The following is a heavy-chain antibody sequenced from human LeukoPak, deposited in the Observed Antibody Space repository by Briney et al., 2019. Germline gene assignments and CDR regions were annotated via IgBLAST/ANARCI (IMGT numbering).Heavy chain of an antibody. J-gene: IGHJ4*02. CDR3: AREWAIAVAGPNFDY. V-gene: IGHV1-46*01. CDR1: GCTFTSYY. Sequence: ASVKVSCKASGCTFTSYYMHWVRQAPGQGLEWMGIINPSGGSTSYAQKFQGRVTMTRDTSTSTVYMELSSLRSEDTAVYYCAREWAIAVAGPNFDYWGQGTLVTVSS. CDR2: INPSGGST. D-gene: IGHD6-19*01.